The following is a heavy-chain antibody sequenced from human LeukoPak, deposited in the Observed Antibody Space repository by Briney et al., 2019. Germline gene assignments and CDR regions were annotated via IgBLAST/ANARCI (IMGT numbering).Heavy chain of an antibody. V-gene: IGHV3-49*04. CDR2: IRSIVYGATA. J-gene: IGHJ4*02. D-gene: IGHD3-9*01. CDR1: GLTFGDYS. CDR3: AREIRYFGWFQADY. Sequence: GSMRPSSLLYGLTFGDYSTSWVRHAQGQGMEWVGFIRSIVYGATAEYAASMKGRFAISRYDSKSIADLRMYSLEAEDTAVYYCAREIRYFGWFQADYWGQGTLVTVSS.